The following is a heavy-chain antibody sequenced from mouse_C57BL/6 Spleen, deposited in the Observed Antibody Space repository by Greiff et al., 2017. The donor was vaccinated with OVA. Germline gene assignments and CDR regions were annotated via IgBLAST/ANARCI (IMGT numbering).Heavy chain of an antibody. D-gene: IGHD1-1*01. CDR2: ISSGSSTI. CDR3: ARPGLWVRYYFDY. CDR1: GFTFSDYG. V-gene: IGHV5-17*01. J-gene: IGHJ2*01. Sequence: EVKLMESGGGLVKPGGSLKLSCAASGFTFSDYGMHWVRQAPEKGLEWVAYISSGSSTIYYADTVKGRFTISRDNAKNTLFLQMTSLRSEDTAMDYCARPGLWVRYYFDYWGQGTTLTVSS.